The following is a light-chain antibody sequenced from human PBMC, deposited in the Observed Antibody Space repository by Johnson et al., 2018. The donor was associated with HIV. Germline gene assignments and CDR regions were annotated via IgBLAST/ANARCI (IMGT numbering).Light chain of an antibody. J-gene: IGLJ1*01. Sequence: QSVLTQPPSVSAAPGQKVTISCSGSNSNIGNNYVSWYQQLPGTAPKLLIYENTNRPSGIPDRFSGSKSATSATLGITGLQTGDEADYYCGTWERSLSTGGVFGTGTKVTVL. CDR1: NSNIGNNY. CDR3: GTWERSLSTGGV. V-gene: IGLV1-51*02. CDR2: ENT.